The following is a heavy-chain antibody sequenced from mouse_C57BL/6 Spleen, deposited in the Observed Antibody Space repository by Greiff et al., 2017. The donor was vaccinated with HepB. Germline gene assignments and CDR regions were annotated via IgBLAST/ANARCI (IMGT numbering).Heavy chain of an antibody. CDR1: GYTFTSYW. Sequence: QVQLQQSGAELVMPGASVKLSCKASGYTFTSYWMHWVKQRPGQGLEWIGEIDPSDSYTNYNQKFKGKSTLTVDKSSSTAYMQLSSLTSEDSAVYYCARSGGQLRLPWFAYWGQGTLVTVSA. J-gene: IGHJ3*01. V-gene: IGHV1-69*01. D-gene: IGHD3-2*02. CDR2: IDPSDSYT. CDR3: ARSGGQLRLPWFAY.